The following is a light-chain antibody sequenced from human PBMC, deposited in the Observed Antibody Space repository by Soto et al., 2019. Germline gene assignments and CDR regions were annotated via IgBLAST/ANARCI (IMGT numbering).Light chain of an antibody. CDR2: RDD. V-gene: IGLV1-47*01. J-gene: IGLJ2*01. CDR3: AAWDDSLRAQV. CDR1: SSNIGSNY. Sequence: QSVLTQPPSASATPGQRITISCFGSSSNIGSNYGYWYQQLPGTAPKLLISRDDERPSGVPDRFSGSKSGTSASLAIRGVRSEDEADYFCAAWDDSLRAQVFGGGTKLTVL.